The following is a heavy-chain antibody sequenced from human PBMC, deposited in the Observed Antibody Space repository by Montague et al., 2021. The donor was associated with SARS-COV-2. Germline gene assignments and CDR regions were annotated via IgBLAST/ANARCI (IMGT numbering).Heavy chain of an antibody. D-gene: IGHD3-10*01. J-gene: IGHJ4*02. V-gene: IGHV3-20*04. Sequence: SLRLSCAASGFIFDDYGMSWVRQVLGRGLEWVSGISRNGETTGYGDSVKGRVTISRDNDKNSLSLQMNSLRGEDTALYYCTRGLRGGPFDCWGQGTPVTVSP. CDR1: GFIFDDYG. CDR2: ISRNGETT. CDR3: TRGLRGGPFDC.